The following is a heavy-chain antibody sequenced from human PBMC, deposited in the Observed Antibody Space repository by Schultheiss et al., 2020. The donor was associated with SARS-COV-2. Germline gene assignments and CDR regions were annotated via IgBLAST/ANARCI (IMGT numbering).Heavy chain of an antibody. D-gene: IGHD5-24*01. CDR2: INPNSGGT. J-gene: IGHJ3*02. CDR1: GYTFTGYY. CDR3: ARDRKMATISDI. Sequence: ASVKVSCKASGYTFTGYYMHWVRQAPGQGLEWMGWINPNSGGTNYAQKLQGRVTMTTDTSTSTAYMELSRLRSDDTAVYYCARDRKMATISDIWGQGTMVTVSS. V-gene: IGHV1-2*02.